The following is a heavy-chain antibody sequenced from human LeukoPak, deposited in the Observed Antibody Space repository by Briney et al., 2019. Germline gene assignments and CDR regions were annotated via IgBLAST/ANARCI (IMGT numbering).Heavy chain of an antibody. CDR1: GYSISSGYY. V-gene: IGHV4-38-2*02. J-gene: IGHJ4*02. CDR2: IYHSGSV. Sequence: SETLSLTCTVSGYSISSGYYWGWIRQPPGKGLERIGSIYHSGSVYFNPSLKSRVTISVDTSNNQFSLKLSSVTAADTAVYYCASTITVTTDYWGQGTLVTVSS. CDR3: ASTITVTTDY. D-gene: IGHD4-17*01.